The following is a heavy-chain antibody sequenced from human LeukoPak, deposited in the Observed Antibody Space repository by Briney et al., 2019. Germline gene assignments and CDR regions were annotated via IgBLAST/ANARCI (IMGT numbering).Heavy chain of an antibody. CDR2: ISGSGGST. V-gene: IGHV3-23*01. Sequence: GGSLRLSCAASGFTFSSYAMSRVRQAPGKGLEWVSAISGSGGSTYYADSVKGRFTISRDNSKNTLYLQMNSLRAEDTAVYYCAKRSGDFDWLPWFDPWGQGTLVTVSS. CDR1: GFTFSSYA. D-gene: IGHD3-9*01. J-gene: IGHJ5*02. CDR3: AKRSGDFDWLPWFDP.